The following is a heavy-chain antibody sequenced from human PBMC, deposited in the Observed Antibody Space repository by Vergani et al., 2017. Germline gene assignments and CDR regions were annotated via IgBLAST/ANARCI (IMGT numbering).Heavy chain of an antibody. CDR3: ARQKDYYMDV. Sequence: QVQLVQSGAEVKKPGASVKVSCKASGYTFTSYYMHWVRQRPGMGLDWIGYIYYSGTTYYNPSLESRLTISLDTSENHLSLKLTSVTAADTAVYYCARQKDYYMDVWGKGATVTVS. J-gene: IGHJ6*03. V-gene: IGHV4-59*06. CDR2: IYYSGTT. CDR1: GYTFTSYY.